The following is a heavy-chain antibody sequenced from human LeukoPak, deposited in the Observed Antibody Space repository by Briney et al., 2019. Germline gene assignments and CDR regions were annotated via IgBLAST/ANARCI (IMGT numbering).Heavy chain of an antibody. CDR3: ARVLAIGNGGNSFDY. D-gene: IGHD4-23*01. CDR2: IKQDGSEK. V-gene: IGHV3-7*01. CDR1: GFTFSSYW. J-gene: IGHJ4*02. Sequence: PGGSLRLSCAASGFTFSSYWMSWVRQAPGKGLEWVANIKQDGSEKYYVDSVKGRFTISRDNAKNSLYLQMNSLRAEDTAVYYCARVLAIGNGGNSFDYWGQGTLVTVSS.